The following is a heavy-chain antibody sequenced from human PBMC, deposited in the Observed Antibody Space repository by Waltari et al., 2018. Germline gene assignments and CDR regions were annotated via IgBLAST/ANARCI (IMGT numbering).Heavy chain of an antibody. CDR1: GFTFDAYA. D-gene: IGHD5-18*01. CDR3: AKDMLDTAMVTIPTGFDY. V-gene: IGHV3-9*01. Sequence: EVQLVESGGGLVQPGRSLRLSCAASGFTFDAYAMHWVRQAPGKGLEWVSGISWNSGSIGYADSVKGRFTISRDNAKNSLYLQMNSLRAEDTALYYCAKDMLDTAMVTIPTGFDYWGQGTLVTVSS. J-gene: IGHJ4*02. CDR2: ISWNSGSI.